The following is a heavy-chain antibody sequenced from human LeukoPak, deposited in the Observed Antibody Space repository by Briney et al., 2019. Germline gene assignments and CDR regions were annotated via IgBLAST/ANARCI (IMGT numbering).Heavy chain of an antibody. V-gene: IGHV5-51*01. CDR1: GYSFNTYW. CDR2: NYTGGTDT. J-gene: IGHJ5*02. D-gene: IGHD1-14*01. Sequence: GESLLISCEGSGYSFNTYWSAWVRQMPEKGLEWMGINYTGGTDTRYSPYFRGHVSIAADKSNNTAYLKCRPPAASDTSICSGARRNVDHLQLHSSYDSWGRG. CDR3: ARRNVDHLQLHSSYDS.